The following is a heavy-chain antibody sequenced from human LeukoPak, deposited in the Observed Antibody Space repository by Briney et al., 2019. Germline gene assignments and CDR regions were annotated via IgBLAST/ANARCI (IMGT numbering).Heavy chain of an antibody. V-gene: IGHV3-30*04. Sequence: GGALGLSCGASGFTFSSYAMHWGRQAPGKGPEGGAVISYDGSNKYYADSVKGRFTISRDNSKNTLYLQMNSLRAEDTAVYYCARGDYGDSNFDYWGQGTLVTVSS. D-gene: IGHD4-17*01. CDR3: ARGDYGDSNFDY. CDR2: ISYDGSNK. CDR1: GFTFSSYA. J-gene: IGHJ4*02.